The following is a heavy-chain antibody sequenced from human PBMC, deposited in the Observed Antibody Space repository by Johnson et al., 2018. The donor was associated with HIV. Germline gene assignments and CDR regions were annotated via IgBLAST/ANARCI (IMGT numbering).Heavy chain of an antibody. CDR1: GFTVSSNY. CDR2: IYSGGST. V-gene: IGHV3-66*01. J-gene: IGHJ3*02. Sequence: VQVVESGGGLVQPGGSLRLSCAASGFTVSSNYMSWVRQAPGKGLEWVSLIYSGGSTYYTDSVKGRFTISRDNSKNTLYLQMNSLRAEDTAVFYCARDLDPESGAFDIWGQGTMVTVSS. CDR3: ARDLDPESGAFDI.